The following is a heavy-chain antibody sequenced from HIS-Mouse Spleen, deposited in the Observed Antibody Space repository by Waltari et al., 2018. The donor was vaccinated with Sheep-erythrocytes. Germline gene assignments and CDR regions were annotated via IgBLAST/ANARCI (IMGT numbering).Heavy chain of an antibody. V-gene: IGHV3-21*01. CDR3: ARVASGATFDY. D-gene: IGHD1-26*01. J-gene: IGHJ4*02. CDR1: GFTFSSYS. CDR2: SSSSSSYI. Sequence: EVQLVESGGGLVKPGGSLRLSCAASGFTFSSYSMNWVRQAPGTGQAWVSCSSSSSSYIYYADSVKGRFTISRDNAKNSLYLQRNSLRAEDTAVYYCARVASGATFDYWGQGTLVTVSS.